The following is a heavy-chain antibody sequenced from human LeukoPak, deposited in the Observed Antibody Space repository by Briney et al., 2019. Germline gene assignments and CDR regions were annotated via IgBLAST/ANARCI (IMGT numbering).Heavy chain of an antibody. V-gene: IGHV1-3*01. Sequence: ASVKVSCKASGYTFTSYAMHWVRQAPGQRLEWMRWINAGNGNTKYSQKFQGRVTITRDTSASTAYMELSSLRSEDTAVYYCARGSYEAYYYGSGSYSDHDYWGQGTPVTVSS. D-gene: IGHD3-10*01. J-gene: IGHJ4*02. CDR3: ARGSYEAYYYGSGSYSDHDY. CDR2: INAGNGNT. CDR1: GYTFTSYA.